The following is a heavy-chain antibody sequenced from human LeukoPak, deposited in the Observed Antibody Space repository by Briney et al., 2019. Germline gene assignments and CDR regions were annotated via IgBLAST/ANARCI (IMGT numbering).Heavy chain of an antibody. CDR3: ARGRGYSYGHHYYYYYYMDV. J-gene: IGHJ6*03. CDR2: VYHVGTT. Sequence: SETLSLTCTGSGYSISSGYYWGWIRQPPGKGQEWNVVYHVGTTDYNPSLRSRVTISVDTSKNQFSLKLSSVTAADTAVYYCARGRGYSYGHHYYYYYYMDVWGKGTTVTVSS. CDR1: GYSISSGYY. V-gene: IGHV4-38-2*02. D-gene: IGHD5-18*01.